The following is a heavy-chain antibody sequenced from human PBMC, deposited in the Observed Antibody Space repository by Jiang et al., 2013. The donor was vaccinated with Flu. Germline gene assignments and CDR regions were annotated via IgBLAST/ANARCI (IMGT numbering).Heavy chain of an antibody. D-gene: IGHD6-6*01. CDR2: ISSSSSYI. J-gene: IGHJ6*02. CDR1: GFTFSSYS. Sequence: VQLVESGGGLVKPGGSLRLSCAASGFTFSSYSMNWVRQAPGKGLEWVSSISSSSSYIYYADSVKGRFTISRDNAKNSLYLQMNSLRAEDTAVYYCARVIGIAARPNPLDVWGQGTTVTVSS. CDR3: ARVIGIAARPNPLDV. V-gene: IGHV3-21*01.